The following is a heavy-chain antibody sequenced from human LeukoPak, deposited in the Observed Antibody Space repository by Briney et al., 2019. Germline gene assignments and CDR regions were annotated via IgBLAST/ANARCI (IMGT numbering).Heavy chain of an antibody. D-gene: IGHD3-22*01. J-gene: IGHJ4*01. CDR1: GGSISSYY. V-gene: IGHV4-59*01. CDR2: IYYSGST. CDR3: ARGPRVSGYYYDFDY. Sequence: ASETLSLTCTVSGGSISSYYGSWIRQPPGKGLEWIGYIYYSGSTNYNPSLKSRVTISIDTSKSQFSLKLSSVTAADTAVDYCARGPRVSGYYYDFDYWGQGTLVTVSS.